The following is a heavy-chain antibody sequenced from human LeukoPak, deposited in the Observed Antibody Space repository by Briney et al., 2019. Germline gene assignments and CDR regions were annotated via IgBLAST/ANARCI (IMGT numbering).Heavy chain of an antibody. CDR2: INSDGSST. V-gene: IGHV3-74*01. J-gene: IGHJ6*04. D-gene: IGHD2-2*01. CDR3: AKDGVVVPAAMCV. CDR1: GFTFSSYW. Sequence: GGSLRLSCAASGFTFSSYWMHWVRQAPGKGLVWVSRINSDGSSTSYADSVKGRFTISRDNAKNTLYLQMNSLRAEDTAVYYCAKDGVVVPAAMCVWGKGTTVTVSS.